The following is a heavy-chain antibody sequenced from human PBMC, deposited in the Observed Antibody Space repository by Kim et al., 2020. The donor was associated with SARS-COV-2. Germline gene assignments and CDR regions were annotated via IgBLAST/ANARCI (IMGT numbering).Heavy chain of an antibody. V-gene: IGHV3-33*08. Sequence: GGSLRLSCAASGFTFSSYGMHWVRQAPGKGLEWVAVIWYDGSNKYYADSVKGRFTISRDNSKNTLYLQMNSLRAEDTAVYYCARGMWGTTVKAHLDYWGQGTLVTVSS. CDR2: IWYDGSNK. CDR3: ARGMWGTTVKAHLDY. CDR1: GFTFSSYG. D-gene: IGHD4-17*01. J-gene: IGHJ4*02.